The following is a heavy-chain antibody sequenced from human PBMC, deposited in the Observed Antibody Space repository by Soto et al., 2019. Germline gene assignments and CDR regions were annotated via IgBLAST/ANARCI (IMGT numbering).Heavy chain of an antibody. J-gene: IGHJ3*02. Sequence: GGSLRLSCAASGFTFSSYAMHWVRQAPGKGLEYVSAISSNGGSTYYANSVKGRFTISRDNSKNTLYLQMGSLRAEDMAVYYCARAYILTDAFDIWGQGTMVTVSS. D-gene: IGHD3-9*01. CDR2: ISSNGGST. V-gene: IGHV3-64*01. CDR1: GFTFSSYA. CDR3: ARAYILTDAFDI.